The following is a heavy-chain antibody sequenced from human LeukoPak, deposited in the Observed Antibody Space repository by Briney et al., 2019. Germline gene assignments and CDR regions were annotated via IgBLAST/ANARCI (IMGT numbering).Heavy chain of an antibody. V-gene: IGHV4-31*03. J-gene: IGHJ6*02. CDR2: IYYSGST. CDR1: GGSISSGGYY. Sequence: PSLTLSLTCTVSGGSISSGGYYWSWIRQHPGKGLEWIGYIYYSGSTYYNPSLKSRVTISVDTSKNQFSLKLSSVTAADTAVYYCAGSGYDSNYYYYGMDVWGQGTTVTVSS. CDR3: AGSGYDSNYYYYGMDV. D-gene: IGHD5-12*01.